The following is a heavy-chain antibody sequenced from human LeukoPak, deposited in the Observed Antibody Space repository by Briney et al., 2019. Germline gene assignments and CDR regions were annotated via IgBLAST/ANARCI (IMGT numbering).Heavy chain of an antibody. CDR1: GYTFTSYD. Sequence: ASVKVSCKASGYTFTSYDINWVRQATGQGLEWMGWMNPNSGNTGYAQKFQGRVTITRNTSISTAYMELSSLRSEDTAVYYCARGGVLDYYMDVWGKGTTVTVSS. CDR3: ARGGVLDYYMDV. J-gene: IGHJ6*03. V-gene: IGHV1-8*03. CDR2: MNPNSGNT. D-gene: IGHD2-8*01.